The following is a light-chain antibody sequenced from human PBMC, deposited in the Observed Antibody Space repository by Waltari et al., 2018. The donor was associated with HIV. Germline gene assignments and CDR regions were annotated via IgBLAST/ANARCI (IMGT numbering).Light chain of an antibody. CDR3: LLYVGDYWV. CDR2: NTF. V-gene: IGLV8-61*01. J-gene: IGLJ3*02. Sequence: QTVVTQEPSYSVSPGGTITLTCGFTSGSVSTTSYPAWYKQDPGQAPRTLIYNTFVRSPGVPGRFSGSILGNTAVLTITGAQADDESVYYCLLYVGDYWVFGGGTKVTVL. CDR1: SGSVSTTSY.